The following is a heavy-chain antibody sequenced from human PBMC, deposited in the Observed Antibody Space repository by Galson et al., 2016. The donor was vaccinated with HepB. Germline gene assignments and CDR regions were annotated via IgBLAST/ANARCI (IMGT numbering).Heavy chain of an antibody. Sequence: SVKVSCKASGYIFTNFYLHWVRQAPGQGLEWMGMINLSGGTTNYAQRFQGRVTVTRDTSTSTVYMDLSSLRPEDTAIYYCAREPTVAGSIWFDPWGQGTLVTVSS. J-gene: IGHJ5*02. V-gene: IGHV1-46*01. CDR1: GYIFTNFY. D-gene: IGHD6-19*01. CDR3: AREPTVAGSIWFDP. CDR2: INLSGGTT.